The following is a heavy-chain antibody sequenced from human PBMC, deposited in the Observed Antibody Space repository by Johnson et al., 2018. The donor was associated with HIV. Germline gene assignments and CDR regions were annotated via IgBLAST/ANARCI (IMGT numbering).Heavy chain of an antibody. CDR1: GFAFTSYG. J-gene: IGHJ3*01. CDR3: ASGDDDGF. D-gene: IGHD5-12*01. V-gene: IGHV3-30*03. Sequence: QVQLVESGGGVVQPGRSLRLSCVASGFAFTSYGMHWVRQAPGKGLEWVAFVSYDGSNKYYADSVKGLFTISRDNSKNTLYLQMNSLRAEDTAVYFCASGDDDGFWGQGTKVTVSS. CDR2: VSYDGSNK.